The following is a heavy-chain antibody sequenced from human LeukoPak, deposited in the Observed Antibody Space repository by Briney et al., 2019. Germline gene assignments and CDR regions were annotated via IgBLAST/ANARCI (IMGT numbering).Heavy chain of an antibody. CDR3: ARGGTTIFGVVRGSFDY. CDR2: ISYDGSNK. J-gene: IGHJ4*02. V-gene: IGHV3-30*03. D-gene: IGHD3-3*01. Sequence: HTGGSLRLSCAASGFTFSSYGMHWVRQAPGKGLEWVAVISYDGSNKYYADSVKGRFTISRDNSRNTLYLQMNSLRAEDTAVYYCARGGTTIFGVVRGSFDYWGQGTLVTVSS. CDR1: GFTFSSYG.